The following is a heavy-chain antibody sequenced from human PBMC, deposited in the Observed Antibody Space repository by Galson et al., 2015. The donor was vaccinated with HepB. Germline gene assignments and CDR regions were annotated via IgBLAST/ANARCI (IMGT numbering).Heavy chain of an antibody. CDR1: GFTFSSYA. CDR3: AKDTILYSYGRYYYYYGMDV. V-gene: IGHV3-23*01. Sequence: SLRLSCAASGFTFSSYAMSWVRQAPGEGLEWVSAISGSGGSTYYADSVKGRFTISRDNSKNTLYLQMNSLRAEDTAVYYCAKDTILYSYGRYYYYYGMDVWGQGTTVTVSS. D-gene: IGHD5-18*01. CDR2: ISGSGGST. J-gene: IGHJ6*02.